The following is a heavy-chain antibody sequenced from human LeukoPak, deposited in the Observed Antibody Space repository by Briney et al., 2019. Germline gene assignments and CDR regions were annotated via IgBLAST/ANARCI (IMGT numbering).Heavy chain of an antibody. Sequence: SETLSLTCTVSGGSIGSSSYYWGWIRQPPGKGLEWVGSISYGGSTYYNPSLKSRVTISVDTSKNQFSLKLSSVAAADTAVYYCARRCWYSSGCADYWGQGTLVTVSS. CDR3: ARRCWYSSGCADY. J-gene: IGHJ4*02. CDR1: GGSIGSSSYY. V-gene: IGHV4-39*01. D-gene: IGHD6-19*01. CDR2: ISYGGST.